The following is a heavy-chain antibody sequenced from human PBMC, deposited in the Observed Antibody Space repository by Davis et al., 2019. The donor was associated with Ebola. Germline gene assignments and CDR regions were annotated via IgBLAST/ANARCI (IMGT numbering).Heavy chain of an antibody. D-gene: IGHD4-17*01. CDR1: RFTFSSYA. CDR3: ARDYRMTTVTTDY. J-gene: IGHJ4*02. CDR2: NSYDGSNK. Sequence: GESLKISCAVSRFTFSSYAMHWVRQAPGKGLEWVAVNSYDGSNKYYADSVKGRFTISRDNSKNTLYLQMNSLRAEDTAVYYCARDYRMTTVTTDYWGQGTLVTVSS. V-gene: IGHV3-30-3*01.